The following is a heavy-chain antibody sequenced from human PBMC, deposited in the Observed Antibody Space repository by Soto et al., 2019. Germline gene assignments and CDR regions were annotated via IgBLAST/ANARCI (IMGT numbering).Heavy chain of an antibody. Sequence: QVQLQESGPGLVKPSGTLSLTCAVSGVSIGSHDWWTWVRQPPGKGLEWIGESHQSGNTNYNSSLESRVTISLDKSKNHFSLQLSSVTVADTAVYYCATRDTGRVYWXXGXLVTVSS. CDR1: GVSIGSHDW. V-gene: IGHV4-4*02. CDR2: SHQSGNT. D-gene: IGHD5-18*01. CDR3: ATRDTGRVY. J-gene: IGHJ4*01.